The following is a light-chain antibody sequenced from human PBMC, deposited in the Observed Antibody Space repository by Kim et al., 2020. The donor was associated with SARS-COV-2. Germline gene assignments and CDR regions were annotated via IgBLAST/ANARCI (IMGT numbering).Light chain of an antibody. CDR1: SGDSTYI. J-gene: IGLJ3*02. V-gene: IGLV4-60*03. Sequence: SVKLTGTLSSGDSTYIIAWHQQQPGKAPRYLMKVEGSGSYNKGSGVPDRFSGSSSGADRYLTISNLQSEDEADFYCETWDRNTWVFRAGTKLAVL. CDR3: ETWDRNTWV. CDR2: VEGSGSY.